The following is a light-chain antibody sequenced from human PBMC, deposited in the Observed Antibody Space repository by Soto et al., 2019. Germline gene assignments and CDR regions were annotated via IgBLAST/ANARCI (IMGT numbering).Light chain of an antibody. Sequence: QSVRTQPAPGSGSLGQQITISGTGTRRAVGAYIYLSWYQQHPDTAPILLIYEVSARPSGVSIRFSGSKSGNTASLTISGLQAEDESDYYCSSYTSDNTYLFGTGTKVTVL. CDR2: EVS. J-gene: IGLJ1*01. CDR1: RRAVGAYIY. V-gene: IGLV2-14*01. CDR3: SSYTSDNTYL.